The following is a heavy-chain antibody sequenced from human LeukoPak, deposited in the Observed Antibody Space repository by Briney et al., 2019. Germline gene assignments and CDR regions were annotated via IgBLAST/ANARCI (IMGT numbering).Heavy chain of an antibody. CDR2: INPNSGDT. V-gene: IGHV1-2*02. Sequence: ASVKVSCKASGYTFTGYYIHWVRQAPGQGLEWMGWINPNSGDTDHAQKFQGRVSMTRDTSISTAYMELSRLRSDDTALYYCARTITGTLDYWGQGTLVTVSS. CDR3: ARTITGTLDY. J-gene: IGHJ4*02. CDR1: GYTFTGYY. D-gene: IGHD1-7*01.